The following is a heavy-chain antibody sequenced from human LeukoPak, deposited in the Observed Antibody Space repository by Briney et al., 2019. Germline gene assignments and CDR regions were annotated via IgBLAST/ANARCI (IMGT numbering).Heavy chain of an antibody. V-gene: IGHV3-74*01. J-gene: IGHJ1*01. CDR2: IKSDGRS. D-gene: IGHD3-22*01. CDR1: GFTFSTFW. Sequence: PRGSLRLSCAASGFTFSTFWMHWVRQAPGKGLVWVSRIKSDGRSYYADSVQGRFTLSRDNDKNTVPLQMDNLTAEDTGGYYCARAPSEIGGYYPEYFRHWGQGTVVTVSS. CDR3: ARAPSEIGGYYPEYFRH.